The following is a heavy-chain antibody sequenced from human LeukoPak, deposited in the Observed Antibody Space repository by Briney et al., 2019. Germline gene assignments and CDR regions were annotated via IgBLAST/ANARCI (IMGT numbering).Heavy chain of an antibody. Sequence: GGSLRLSCAASGFIFDDYGMSWVRQAPGKGLEWVSGINWNGGSTGYVDSVKGRFTISRDNAKKSLYLQMNSLRAEDTALYYCARVRYCSSTSCYFSAFDIWGQGTMVTVSS. V-gene: IGHV3-20*04. CDR3: ARVRYCSSTSCYFSAFDI. J-gene: IGHJ3*02. CDR2: INWNGGST. CDR1: GFIFDDYG. D-gene: IGHD2-2*01.